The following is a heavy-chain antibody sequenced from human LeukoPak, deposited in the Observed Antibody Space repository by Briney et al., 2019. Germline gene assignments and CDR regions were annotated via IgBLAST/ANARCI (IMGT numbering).Heavy chain of an antibody. CDR1: GFAFKSYV. CDR3: AKTDSTSYFYTYFNY. CDR2: ISTSGDTT. D-gene: IGHD3-22*01. J-gene: IGHJ4*02. V-gene: IGHV3-23*01. Sequence: TGGSLRLSCAASGFAFKSYVMSWVRQAPGKGLEWVSGISTSGDTTDYADSVKGRFTMSRDNSKNTLYLQMNSLRVEDTAVYFCAKTDSTSYFYTYFNYWGQGTLVTVSS.